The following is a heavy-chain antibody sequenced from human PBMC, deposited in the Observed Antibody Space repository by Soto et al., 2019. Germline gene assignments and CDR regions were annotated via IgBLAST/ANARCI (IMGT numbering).Heavy chain of an antibody. CDR2: IGTAGDT. Sequence: GGSLRLSCAASGFTFSSYDMHWVRQATGKGLEWVSAIGTAGDTYYADSVKGRFTISRDNSKNTLYLQMNSLRAEDTAVYYCGRDRPHNWTYVFYGRDVWGQGTTVTVP. CDR1: GFTFSSYD. D-gene: IGHD1-7*01. V-gene: IGHV3-13*04. CDR3: GRDRPHNWTYVFYGRDV. J-gene: IGHJ6*02.